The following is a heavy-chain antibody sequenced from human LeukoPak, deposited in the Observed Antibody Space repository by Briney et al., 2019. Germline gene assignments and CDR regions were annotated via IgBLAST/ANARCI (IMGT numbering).Heavy chain of an antibody. CDR3: ARVMVVAGNGGYFLY. Sequence: SVKVSCKASGGSLSSFALNWVRQTPGQGLEWMGGIIPIFGSTNYAQKFQVRVTITADESTNTAYMELNSLRSEDTGVYYCARVMVVAGNGGYFLYWGQGTMVTVSS. CDR1: GGSLSSFA. CDR2: IIPIFGST. J-gene: IGHJ1*01. D-gene: IGHD2-15*01. V-gene: IGHV1-69*01.